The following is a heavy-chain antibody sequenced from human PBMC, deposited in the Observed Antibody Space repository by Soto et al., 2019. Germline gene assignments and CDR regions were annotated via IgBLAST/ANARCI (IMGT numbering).Heavy chain of an antibody. D-gene: IGHD6-13*01. CDR2: IYWDDDK. Sequence: QIPLKESGPTLVKPTQTLTLTCTFSGFSLSTSGVDVGWIRQPPGKALEWLALIYWDDDKRYSPSLKSRLTSTKDPSTSQVVLTMTSMDPLDTATYYCAHRRPYSKSPEYFFDYWGQGSLVTVSS. CDR1: GFSLSTSGVD. J-gene: IGHJ4*02. CDR3: AHRRPYSKSPEYFFDY. V-gene: IGHV2-5*02.